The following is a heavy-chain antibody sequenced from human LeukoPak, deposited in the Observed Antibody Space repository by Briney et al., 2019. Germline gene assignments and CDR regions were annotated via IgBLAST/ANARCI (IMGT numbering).Heavy chain of an antibody. J-gene: IGHJ4*02. V-gene: IGHV1-8*01. CDR1: GYTFTSYD. D-gene: IGHD5-18*01. Sequence: ASVKVSCKASGYTFTSYDINWVRQATGQGLEWMGWMNPNSGNIGYAQKFQGRVTMTRNTSISTAYMELSSLRSEDTAVYYCARGASQRGYSYGYWYYWGQGTLVTVSS. CDR3: ARGASQRGYSYGYWYY. CDR2: MNPNSGNI.